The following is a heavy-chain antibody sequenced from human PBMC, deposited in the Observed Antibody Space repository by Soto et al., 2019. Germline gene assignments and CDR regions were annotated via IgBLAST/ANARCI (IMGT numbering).Heavy chain of an antibody. V-gene: IGHV4-31*03. J-gene: IGHJ5*02. CDR3: ASDRPIRDSASPSFDP. D-gene: IGHD3-10*01. Sequence: QVQLQESGPGLVRPSQTLSLSCSVSGESINNGAYYWNWIRQYPDKRLEWIGYIYFSGSTFYAPSLRGRVTISAATSTTQFSLNLNSVTVADTAISYCASDRPIRDSASPSFDPWGPGIQVTVSS. CDR2: IYFSGST. CDR1: GESINNGAYY.